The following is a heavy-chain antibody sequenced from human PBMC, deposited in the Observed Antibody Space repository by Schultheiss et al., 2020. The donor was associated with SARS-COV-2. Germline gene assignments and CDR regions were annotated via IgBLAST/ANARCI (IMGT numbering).Heavy chain of an antibody. V-gene: IGHV1-69*04. D-gene: IGHD1-26*01. CDR3: ARGEWELSGLCY. CDR2: IIPILGIA. Sequence: SVKVSCKASGGTFSSYAISWVRQAPGQGLEWMGRIIPILGIANYAQKFQGRVTITADKSTSTAYMELSSLRSEDTAVYYCARGEWELSGLCYWGQGTLVTVSS. J-gene: IGHJ4*02. CDR1: GGTFSSYA.